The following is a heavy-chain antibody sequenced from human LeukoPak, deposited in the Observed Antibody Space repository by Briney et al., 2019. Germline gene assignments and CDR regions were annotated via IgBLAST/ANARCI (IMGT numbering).Heavy chain of an antibody. V-gene: IGHV1-18*01. Sequence: ASVKVSCKTSGYTFTSYGISWVRQAPGQGLEWMGWISAYNGNTNHAQKLQGRVTMTTDTSTSTAYMELRSLRSDDTAVYYCARTYGSGSYWPFDYWGQGTLVTVSS. CDR1: GYTFTSYG. J-gene: IGHJ4*02. CDR3: ARTYGSGSYWPFDY. CDR2: ISAYNGNT. D-gene: IGHD3-10*01.